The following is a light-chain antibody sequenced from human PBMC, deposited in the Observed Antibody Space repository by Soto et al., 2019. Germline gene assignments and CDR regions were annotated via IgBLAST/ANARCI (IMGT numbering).Light chain of an antibody. J-gene: IGKJ4*01. CDR2: DAS. CDR3: QQREDWPRA. Sequence: EIVLTQSPATLSLSPGERATLSCRASQSVGDYLGWYQQKPGQAPRLLIYDASQRATGVPARFSASVSGTDFTLTISSLEPEDCAMYYCQQREDWPRAFGGGTKVEFK. V-gene: IGKV3-11*01. CDR1: QSVGDY.